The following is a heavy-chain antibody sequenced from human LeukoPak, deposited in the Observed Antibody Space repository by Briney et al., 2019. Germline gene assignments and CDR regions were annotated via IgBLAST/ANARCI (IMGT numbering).Heavy chain of an antibody. V-gene: IGHV3-21*01. J-gene: IGHJ4*02. D-gene: IGHD5-24*01. CDR2: ISSSSSYI. CDR3: ARDGGPSDGYFDY. Sequence: GGSLRLSCAASGFTFSSYSMNWVRQAPGKGLEWVSSISSSSSYIYYADSVKGRFTISRDNAKNSLYLQMNSLRAEDTAVYYCARDGGPSDGYFDYWGQGTLVTVSS. CDR1: GFTFSSYS.